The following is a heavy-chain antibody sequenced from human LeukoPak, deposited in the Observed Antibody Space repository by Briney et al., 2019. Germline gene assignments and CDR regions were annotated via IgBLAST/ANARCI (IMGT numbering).Heavy chain of an antibody. CDR3: VRSYCSTTSCYAVGAFDL. J-gene: IGHJ3*01. CDR2: IYSSGSS. CDR1: GGSIISYY. V-gene: IGHV4-59*01. Sequence: SETLSLTCTVSGGSIISYYWSWIRQPPGKGLEWIGYIYSSGSSKYNPSLKSRVTISVDTSKNQFSLKLGSVTAADTAVYYCVRSYCSTTSCYAVGAFDLWGQGTMVTVSS. D-gene: IGHD2-2*01.